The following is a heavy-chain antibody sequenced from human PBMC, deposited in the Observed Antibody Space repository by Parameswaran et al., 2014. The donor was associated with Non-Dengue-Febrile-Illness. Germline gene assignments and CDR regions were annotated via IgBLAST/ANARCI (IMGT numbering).Heavy chain of an antibody. CDR3: AKDPTGSTYYFDY. D-gene: IGHD1-7*01. Sequence: VRQMPGKGLEWVSAISGSGGSTYYADSVKGRFTISRDNSKNTLYLQMNSLRAEDTAVYYCAKDPTGSTYYFDYWGQGTLVTVSS. CDR2: ISGSGGST. V-gene: IGHV3-23*01. J-gene: IGHJ4*02.